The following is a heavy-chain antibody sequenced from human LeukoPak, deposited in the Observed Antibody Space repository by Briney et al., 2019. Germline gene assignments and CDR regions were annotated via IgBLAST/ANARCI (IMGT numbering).Heavy chain of an antibody. CDR2: IIPMLGTA. D-gene: IGHD5-18*01. Sequence: SVKVSCKASGYTFTSYGISWVRQAPGQGLEWMGRIIPMLGTANYAQKFQGRVTITADKSTSTAYMELSSLRSDDTAVYYCARSPGWWDTAMVTSNYYYYGMDVWGQGTTVTVSS. CDR1: GYTFTSYG. V-gene: IGHV1-69*04. CDR3: ARSPGWWDTAMVTSNYYYYGMDV. J-gene: IGHJ6*02.